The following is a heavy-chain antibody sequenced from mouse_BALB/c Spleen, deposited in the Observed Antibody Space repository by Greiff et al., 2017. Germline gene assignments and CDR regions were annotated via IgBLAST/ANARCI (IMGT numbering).Heavy chain of an antibody. CDR3: ASYYGIDY. J-gene: IGHJ2*01. V-gene: IGHV14-3*02. CDR1: GFNIKDTY. Sequence: VQLQQSGAELVKPGASVKLSCTASGFNIKDTYMHWVKQRPEQGLEWIGRIDPANGNTKYDPKFQGKATITADTSSNTAYLQLSSLTSEDTAVYYCASYYGIDYWGQGTTLTVSS. CDR2: IDPANGNT. D-gene: IGHD1-2*01.